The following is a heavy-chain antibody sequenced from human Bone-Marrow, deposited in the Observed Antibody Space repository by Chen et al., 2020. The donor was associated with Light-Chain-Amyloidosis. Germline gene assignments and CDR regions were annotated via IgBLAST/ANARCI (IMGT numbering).Heavy chain of an antibody. CDR2: INPNSGGT. Sequence: QVQLAQSGAEVKKPGASVKVSCKASGYTFTGYYIHWVRQAPGQGLEWMGWINPNSGGTNYAQNFQGRVTMTRDTSISTAYMELSRLRFDDTAVYYCARGPLNYGCEFLDYWGQGTLVTVSS. CDR1: GYTFTGYY. D-gene: IGHD3-10*01. V-gene: IGHV1-2*02. CDR3: ARGPLNYGCEFLDY. J-gene: IGHJ4*02.